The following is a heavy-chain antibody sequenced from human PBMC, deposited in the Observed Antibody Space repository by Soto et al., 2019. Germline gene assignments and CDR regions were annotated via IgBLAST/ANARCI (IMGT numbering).Heavy chain of an antibody. CDR3: ARGRGYSGYDHYYYFDMDV. V-gene: IGHV1-69*13. CDR1: GGTFNNYP. D-gene: IGHD5-12*01. Sequence: SVKVSCKASGGTFNNYPITWVRQAPGEGLEWMGGSIPIFGTANYAQKFQGRVTISVDESTSTAYMELSSLRSEDTAVYYCARGRGYSGYDHYYYFDMDVWGQGTTVTVSS. J-gene: IGHJ6*02. CDR2: SIPIFGTA.